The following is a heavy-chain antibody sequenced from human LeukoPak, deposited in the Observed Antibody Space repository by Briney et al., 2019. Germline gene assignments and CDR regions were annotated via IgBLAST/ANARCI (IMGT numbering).Heavy chain of an antibody. Sequence: GGSLRLSCAASGFTFSSYSMNWARQAPGKGLEWVSSISSSSYIYYADSVKGRFTISRDNAKNSLYLHMNSLRAEDTAVYYCARYRFVVGATDSFDIWGQGTMVTVSS. J-gene: IGHJ3*02. V-gene: IGHV3-21*01. D-gene: IGHD1-26*01. CDR3: ARYRFVVGATDSFDI. CDR2: ISSSSYI. CDR1: GFTFSSYS.